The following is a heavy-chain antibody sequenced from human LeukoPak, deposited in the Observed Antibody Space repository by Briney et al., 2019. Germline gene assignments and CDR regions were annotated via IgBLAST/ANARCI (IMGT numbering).Heavy chain of an antibody. J-gene: IGHJ4*02. CDR2: IYSGGNT. D-gene: IGHD3-10*01. CDR3: ARDSPGDGYFDY. V-gene: IGHV3-66*01. Sequence: GGSLRLSCAASGFTVSSNDMTWVRQTPGKGLEWVSIIYSGGNTYYADSVKGRFTISRDNSKNTLYLQMNSLRAEDTAVFYCARDSPGDGYFDYWGQGTLVTVSS. CDR1: GFTVSSND.